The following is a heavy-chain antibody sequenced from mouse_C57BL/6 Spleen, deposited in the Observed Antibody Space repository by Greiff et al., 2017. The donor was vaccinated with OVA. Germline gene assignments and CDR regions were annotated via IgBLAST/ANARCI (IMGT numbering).Heavy chain of an antibody. CDR2: IYPGSGST. CDR3: ARSYYGNYYYAMDY. D-gene: IGHD2-1*01. Sequence: QVHVKQSGAELVKPGASVKMSCKASGYTFTSYWITWVKQRPGQGLEWIGDIYPGSGSTNYNEKFKSKATLTVDTSSSTAYMQLSSLTSEDSAVYYCARSYYGNYYYAMDYWGQGTSVTVSS. CDR1: GYTFTSYW. V-gene: IGHV1-55*01. J-gene: IGHJ4*01.